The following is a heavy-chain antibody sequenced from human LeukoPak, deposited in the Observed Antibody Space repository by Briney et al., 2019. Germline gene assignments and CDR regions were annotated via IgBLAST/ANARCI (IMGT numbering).Heavy chain of an antibody. Sequence: GGSLRLSCAASGLIFSGSWMNWVRQAPGKGLEWVGRIKSKTDGGTTDYAAPVKGRFTISRDDSKNTLYLQMNSLKTEDTAVYYCTTSGGSDAFDIWGQGTMVTVSS. CDR2: IKSKTDGGTT. D-gene: IGHD3-10*01. V-gene: IGHV3-15*01. CDR1: GLIFSGSW. J-gene: IGHJ3*02. CDR3: TTSGGSDAFDI.